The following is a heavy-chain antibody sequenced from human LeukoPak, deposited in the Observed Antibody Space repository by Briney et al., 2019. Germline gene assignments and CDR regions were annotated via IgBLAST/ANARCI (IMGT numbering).Heavy chain of an antibody. D-gene: IGHD3-16*01. Sequence: GGSLRLFCAASGFTFSSYAMHWVRQAPGKGLEWVTVISSDGRDKKYADSVKGRFTISRDNSKNTLYLQMNSLRPEDTAVYYCARDLASGSADYYFDYWGQGTLVTVSS. V-gene: IGHV3-30*04. CDR1: GFTFSSYA. CDR3: ARDLASGSADYYFDY. CDR2: ISSDGRDK. J-gene: IGHJ4*02.